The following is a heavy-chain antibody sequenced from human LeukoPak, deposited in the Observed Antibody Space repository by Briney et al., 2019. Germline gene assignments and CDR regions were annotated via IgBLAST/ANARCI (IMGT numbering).Heavy chain of an antibody. CDR3: ARDSSTWRSFDS. CDR1: GGSLSSYY. Sequence: SETLSLNCTVSGGSLSSYYWSWIRQPAGKGLEWIGRIYSSGGTNYNPSLKSRVTMSVDTSKNQFSLDVNSVTAADTAVYYCARDSSTWRSFDSWGQGTLVTVSS. J-gene: IGHJ4*02. D-gene: IGHD6-13*01. CDR2: IYSSGGT. V-gene: IGHV4-4*07.